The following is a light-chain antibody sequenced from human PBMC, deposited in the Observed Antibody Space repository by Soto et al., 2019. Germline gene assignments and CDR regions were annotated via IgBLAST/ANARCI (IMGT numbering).Light chain of an antibody. CDR1: QSVAST. J-gene: IGKJ4*01. CDR3: QQYNNWLT. V-gene: IGKV3-15*01. Sequence: EMVMTQSPATLSVSPGERATLSCRASQSVASTLAWYQQKPGQAPRLLIYGASTRATGIPARFSGSGSGTEFTLTISSLQSEDFAVYYCQQYNNWLTFGGGTKVEIK. CDR2: GAS.